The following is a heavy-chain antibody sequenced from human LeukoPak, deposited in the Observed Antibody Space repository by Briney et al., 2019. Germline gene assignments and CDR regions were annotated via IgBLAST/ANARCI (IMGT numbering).Heavy chain of an antibody. CDR1: GGSISSGSYY. V-gene: IGHV4-61*02. CDR3: ARDNDSRDPPHFDY. J-gene: IGHJ4*02. CDR2: IYTSGST. Sequence: SQTLSLTCTVSGGSISSGSYYWSWIRQPAGKGLEWIGRIYTSGSTNYNPSLKSRVTISVDTSKNQFSLKLSSVTAADTAVYYCARDNDSRDPPHFDYWGQGTLVTVSS. D-gene: IGHD3-16*01.